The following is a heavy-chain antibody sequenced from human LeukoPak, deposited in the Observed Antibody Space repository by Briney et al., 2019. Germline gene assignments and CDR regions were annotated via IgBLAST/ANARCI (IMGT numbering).Heavy chain of an antibody. V-gene: IGHV1-24*01. Sequence: VASVKVSCKVSGYTLTELSMHWVRQAPGKGLEWMGGFDPEDGETIYAQKFQGRVTMTEDTSTDTAYMELSSLRSDDTAVYYCARGDCSSTSCYRVDYWGQGTLVTVSS. CDR1: GYTLTELS. CDR2: FDPEDGET. J-gene: IGHJ4*02. D-gene: IGHD2-2*01. CDR3: ARGDCSSTSCYRVDY.